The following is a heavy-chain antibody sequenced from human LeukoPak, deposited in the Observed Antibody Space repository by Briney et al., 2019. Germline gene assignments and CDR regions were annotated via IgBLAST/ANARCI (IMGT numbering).Heavy chain of an antibody. CDR2: ITGSGGNS. D-gene: IGHD3-3*01. V-gene: IGHV3-23*01. CDR1: GFVFSNYA. CDR3: AKKSLWSGPFDY. Sequence: GGSLRLSCKASGFVFSNYAMSWVRQAPGKGLEWVSIITGSGGNSYYTDSVKGRFTLSRDNSKNTLFLQMNSLRAEDTAVYFCAKKSLWSGPFDYWGQGTLVTVFS. J-gene: IGHJ4*02.